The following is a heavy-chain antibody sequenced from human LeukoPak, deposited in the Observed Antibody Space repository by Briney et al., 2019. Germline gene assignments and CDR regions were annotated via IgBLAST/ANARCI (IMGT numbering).Heavy chain of an antibody. D-gene: IGHD5-18*01. V-gene: IGHV4-39*07. CDR1: GGSISSSSYY. Sequence: TSETLSLTCTVSGGSISSSSYYWGWIRQPPGKGLEWIGSCFYTGGTYYNPSLKSRVTMSLDTSKSQFSLKLSSVTAADTAVYYCARKSGYSYGSSYWGQGTLVTVSS. J-gene: IGHJ4*02. CDR2: CFYTGGT. CDR3: ARKSGYSYGSSY.